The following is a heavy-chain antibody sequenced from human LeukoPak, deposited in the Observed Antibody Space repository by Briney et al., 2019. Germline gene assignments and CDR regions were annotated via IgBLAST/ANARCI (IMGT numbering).Heavy chain of an antibody. CDR1: GFTFDDYA. CDR3: AKALGDSCGYYYYMDV. D-gene: IGHD5-18*01. V-gene: IGHV3-43D*03. Sequence: GGSLRLSCAASGFTFDDYAMHWVRQAPGKGLEWVSLISWDGGSTYYADSVKGRFTISRDNSKNSLYLQMNSLRAEDTALYYCAKALGDSCGYYYYMDVWGKGTTVTVSS. CDR2: ISWDGGST. J-gene: IGHJ6*03.